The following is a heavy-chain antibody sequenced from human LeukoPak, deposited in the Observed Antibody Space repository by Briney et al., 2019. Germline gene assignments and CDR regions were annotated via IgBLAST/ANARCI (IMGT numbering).Heavy chain of an antibody. CDR2: INHSGST. CDR3: ARALGYCSGGSCYQPDY. D-gene: IGHD2-15*01. V-gene: IGHV4-34*01. Sequence: SETLSLTCAVYGRSFSGYYWSWIRQPPGKGLEWIGEINHSGSTNYNPSLKSRVTISVDTSKNQFSLKLSSVTAADTAVYYCARALGYCSGGSCYQPDYWGQGILVTVSS. CDR1: GRSFSGYY. J-gene: IGHJ4*02.